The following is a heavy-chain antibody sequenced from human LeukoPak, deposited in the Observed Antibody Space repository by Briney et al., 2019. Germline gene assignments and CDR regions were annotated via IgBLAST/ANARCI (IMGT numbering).Heavy chain of an antibody. D-gene: IGHD1-1*01. CDR1: GGSISSYY. Sequence: SETLSPTCTVSGGSISSYYWSWIRQPPGKGLEWIGYIYYSGSTNYNPSLKSRVTISVDTSKNQFSLKLSSVTAADTAVYYCARTTTQRVKDYYYYYMDVWGKGTTVTVSS. CDR2: IYYSGST. V-gene: IGHV4-59*01. J-gene: IGHJ6*03. CDR3: ARTTTQRVKDYYYYYMDV.